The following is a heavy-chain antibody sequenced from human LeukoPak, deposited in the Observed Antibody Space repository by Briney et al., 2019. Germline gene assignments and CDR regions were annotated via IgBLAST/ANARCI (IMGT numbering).Heavy chain of an antibody. CDR1: GCSISSYY. CDR3: ARGPAVPYYDILTGYGPYYFDY. Sequence: PSETLSLTCTVSGCSISSYYWSWIRQPPGKGLEWIGYIYYSGSTNYNPSLKSRVTISVDTSKNQFSLKLSSVTAADTAVYYCARGPAVPYYDILTGYGPYYFDYWGQGTLVTVSS. D-gene: IGHD3-9*01. CDR2: IYYSGST. J-gene: IGHJ4*02. V-gene: IGHV4-59*01.